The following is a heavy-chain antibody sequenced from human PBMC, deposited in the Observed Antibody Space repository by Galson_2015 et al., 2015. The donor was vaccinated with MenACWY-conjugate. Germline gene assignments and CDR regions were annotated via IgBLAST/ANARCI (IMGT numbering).Heavy chain of an antibody. CDR2: TYHRSKWYC. J-gene: IGHJ3*02. CDR3: ARAERGEVASPGGFHDAFHI. V-gene: IGHV6-1*01. CDR1: GDSVSSYSAT. D-gene: IGHD3-16*01. Sequence: CAISGDSVSSYSATWSWIRQSPSRGLEWLGRTYHRSKWYCDYAASMKSRITITPDTSKNQFSLQLTSVTAADTAVYYCARAERGEVASPGGFHDAFHIWGQGTVVTVSS.